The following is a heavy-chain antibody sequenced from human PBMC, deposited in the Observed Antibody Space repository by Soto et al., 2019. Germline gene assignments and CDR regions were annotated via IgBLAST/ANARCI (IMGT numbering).Heavy chain of an antibody. V-gene: IGHV4-59*01. CDR2: IYYSGST. Sequence: NPSETLSLTCTVSGGSISSYYWSWIRQPPGKGLEWIGYIYYSGSTNYNPSLKSRVTISVDTSKNQFSLKLSSVTAADTAVYYCASSYYYDSSGYFPFDYWGQGTLVTVSS. D-gene: IGHD3-22*01. J-gene: IGHJ4*02. CDR1: GGSISSYY. CDR3: ASSYYYDSSGYFPFDY.